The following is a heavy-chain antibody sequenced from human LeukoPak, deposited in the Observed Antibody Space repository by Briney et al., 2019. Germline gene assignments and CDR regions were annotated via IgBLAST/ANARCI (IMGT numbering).Heavy chain of an antibody. V-gene: IGHV3-7*01. CDR1: GFTFSSYA. CDR2: IKQDGSEK. CDR3: ARDLGCSSTSCQDNWFDP. D-gene: IGHD2-2*01. J-gene: IGHJ5*02. Sequence: GGSLRLSCAASGFTFSSYAMSWVRQAPGEGLEWVANIKQDGSEKYYVDSVKGRFTISRDNAKNSLYLQMNSLRAEDTAVYYCARDLGCSSTSCQDNWFDPWGQGTLVTVSS.